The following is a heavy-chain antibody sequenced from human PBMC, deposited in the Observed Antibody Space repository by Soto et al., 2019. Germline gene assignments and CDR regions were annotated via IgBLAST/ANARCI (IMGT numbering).Heavy chain of an antibody. CDR1: GFTFSSYA. Sequence: GGSLRLSCAASGFTFSSYAMHWVRQAPGKGLEWVAVISYDGSNKYYADSVKGRFTISRDNSKNTLYLQMNSLRAEDTAVYYCARDSLSLRFLELDYWGQGTLVTVSS. J-gene: IGHJ4*02. CDR2: ISYDGSNK. D-gene: IGHD3-3*01. CDR3: ARDSLSLRFLELDY. V-gene: IGHV3-30-3*01.